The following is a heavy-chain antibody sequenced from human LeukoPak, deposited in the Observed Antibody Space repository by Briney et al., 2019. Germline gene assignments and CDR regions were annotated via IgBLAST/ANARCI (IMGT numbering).Heavy chain of an antibody. CDR1: GGSISGYY. Sequence: SETLSLTCTVSGGSISGYYWSWIRQPPGKGLEWIGYIYYSGSSNYNPSLKSRITISLDTSKNQFSLKLSSVTAADTAVYYCARDYDDGDLRGWFDPWGQGTLVTISS. CDR3: ARDYDDGDLRGWFDP. CDR2: IYYSGSS. J-gene: IGHJ5*02. V-gene: IGHV4-59*01. D-gene: IGHD4-17*01.